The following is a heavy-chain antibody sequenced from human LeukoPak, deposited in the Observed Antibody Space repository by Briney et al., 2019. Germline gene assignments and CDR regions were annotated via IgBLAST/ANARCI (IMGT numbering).Heavy chain of an antibody. D-gene: IGHD3-16*01. Sequence: PSQTLSLTCTVSGGSINSGNYYWSWIRQTPGKGLEWIGYIYHGGSTYFNPSLQSRVTISADTSKNQFSLKLNSVTAADTAVYYCVRDRARYVWGIDYWDQGTLVTVSS. J-gene: IGHJ4*02. CDR1: GGSINSGNYY. V-gene: IGHV4-30-4*01. CDR3: VRDRARYVWGIDY. CDR2: IYHGGST.